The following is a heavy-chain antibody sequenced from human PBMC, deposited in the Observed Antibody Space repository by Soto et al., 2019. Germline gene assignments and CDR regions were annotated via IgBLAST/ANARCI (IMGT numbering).Heavy chain of an antibody. J-gene: IGHJ6*02. CDR1: GYTLTRFY. Sequence: ASIKVSRKAFGYTLTRFYMHWGRKAPGPRLEGMGWINPNSGGTNYAQKFQGWVTMTRDTSISTAYMELSRLRSDDTAVYYCARGIFPSSSWYWYYYYGMDAWGQGTTVTVSS. CDR2: INPNSGGT. D-gene: IGHD6-13*01. V-gene: IGHV1-2*04. CDR3: ARGIFPSSSWYWYYYYGMDA.